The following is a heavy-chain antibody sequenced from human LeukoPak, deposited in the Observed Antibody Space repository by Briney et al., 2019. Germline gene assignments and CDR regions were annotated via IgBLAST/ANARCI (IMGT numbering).Heavy chain of an antibody. V-gene: IGHV3-21*01. CDR1: GFTFSSYT. CDR2: ISGTSGYI. D-gene: IGHD4-17*01. Sequence: GGCLRLSCAASGFTFSSYTMNWVRQAPGKGLEWVSSISGTSGYIYYADSVKGRFTISRGNAKNSVYLQMTSLRDEDTAVYYCARDHYGDYGFDYWGQGTLVTVSS. J-gene: IGHJ4*02. CDR3: ARDHYGDYGFDY.